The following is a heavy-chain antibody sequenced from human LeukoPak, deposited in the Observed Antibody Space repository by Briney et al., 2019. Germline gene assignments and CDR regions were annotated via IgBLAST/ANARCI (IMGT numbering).Heavy chain of an antibody. CDR2: IYSGGST. CDR1: GFTVSSNY. D-gene: IGHD2-21*02. Sequence: GGSLRLSCAASGFTVSSNYMSWVRQAPGKGLEWVSVIYSGGSTYYADSVKGRFTNSRDNSKNTLYLQMNSLRAEDTAVYYCARAQGDRAFYYYYGMDVWGQGTTVTVSS. CDR3: ARAQGDRAFYYYYGMDV. V-gene: IGHV3-53*01. J-gene: IGHJ6*02.